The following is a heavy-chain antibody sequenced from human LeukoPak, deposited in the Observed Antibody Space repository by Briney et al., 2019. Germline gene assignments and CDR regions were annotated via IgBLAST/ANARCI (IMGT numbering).Heavy chain of an antibody. CDR3: TTDRYLGYCSGGSCYLN. V-gene: IGHV3-15*01. Sequence: PGGSLRLSCAASGFTFSNAWMRWVRQAPGKGREWVGRIKSKADARTTDYAAPGKDRFTISRDDSKNMMYLQMNSLKTEDTAMYYCTTDRYLGYCSGGSCYLNWGQGTLVTVSS. CDR1: GFTFSNAW. CDR2: IKSKADARTT. D-gene: IGHD2-15*01. J-gene: IGHJ4*02.